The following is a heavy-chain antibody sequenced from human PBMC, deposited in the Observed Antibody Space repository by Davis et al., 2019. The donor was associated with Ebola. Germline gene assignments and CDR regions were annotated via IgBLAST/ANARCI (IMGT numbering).Heavy chain of an antibody. Sequence: PSETLSLTFVVSGGSIGNFHWGWVRQPPGRGLEWIGNVYYTGSTRYNPSLMGRVSMSVDTSKNTFSLNLTSVAPADTATYYCAHSYYCDSSAFVNWLDPWGQGIPVVVSS. V-gene: IGHV4-59*01. D-gene: IGHD3-22*01. CDR3: AHSYYCDSSAFVNWLDP. CDR1: GGSIGNFH. J-gene: IGHJ5*02. CDR2: VYYTGST.